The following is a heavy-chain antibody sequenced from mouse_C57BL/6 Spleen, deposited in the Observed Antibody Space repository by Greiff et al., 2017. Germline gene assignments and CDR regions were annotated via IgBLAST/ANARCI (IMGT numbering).Heavy chain of an antibody. CDR3: ARGLRDYAMDY. V-gene: IGHV5-17*01. CDR1: GFTFSDYG. J-gene: IGHJ4*01. Sequence: EVQRVESGGGLVKPGGSLKLSCAASGFTFSDYGMHWVRQAPEKGLEWVAYISSGSSTIYYADTVKGRFTISRDNAKNTLFLQMTSLRSEDTAMYYCARGLRDYAMDYWGQGTSGTVSS. D-gene: IGHD3-1*01. CDR2: ISSGSSTI.